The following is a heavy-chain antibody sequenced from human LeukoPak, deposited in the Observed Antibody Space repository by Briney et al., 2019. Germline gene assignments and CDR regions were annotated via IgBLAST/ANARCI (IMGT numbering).Heavy chain of an antibody. Sequence: SETLSLTCTVSGGPISSYYWSWIRQPAGKGLEWIGRIYTSGSTNYNPSLKSRVTMSVDTSKNQFSLKLSSVTAADTAVYYCARENPHDYGDYPPPLGSGYGMDVWGQGTTVTVSS. V-gene: IGHV4-4*07. CDR1: GGPISSYY. CDR3: ARENPHDYGDYPPPLGSGYGMDV. CDR2: IYTSGST. J-gene: IGHJ6*02. D-gene: IGHD4-17*01.